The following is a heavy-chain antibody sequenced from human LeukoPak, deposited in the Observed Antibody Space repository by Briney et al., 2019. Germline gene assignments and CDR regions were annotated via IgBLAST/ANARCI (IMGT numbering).Heavy chain of an antibody. J-gene: IGHJ4*02. CDR3: ARGVRGSNYDFWSGPNSFDY. V-gene: IGHV3-33*01. CDR1: GFTFSSYG. D-gene: IGHD3-3*01. CDR2: IWYDGSNK. Sequence: GGSLRLSCAASGFTFSSYGMLGVRQAPGKGLEGVAVIWYDGSNKYSADSVKGRFTISRDNSKNTLYLQMNSLRAEDTAVYYCARGVRGSNYDFWSGPNSFDYWGQGTLVTVSS.